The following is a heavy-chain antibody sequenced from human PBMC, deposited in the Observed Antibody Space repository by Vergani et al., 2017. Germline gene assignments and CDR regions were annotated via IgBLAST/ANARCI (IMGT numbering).Heavy chain of an antibody. CDR1: GFSFNTYW. Sequence: EVQLVESGGGSVQSGGSLRLSCVASGFSFNTYWMHWVRQVPGKGLMWVARIDEYGNRATYGDFETGRFTISRDNAKNTVFLQMNNIRADDAGVYYCVRTEYCTGIACNTRFDSWGQGALVTVS. CDR2: IDEYGNRA. V-gene: IGHV3-74*03. D-gene: IGHD2-8*02. J-gene: IGHJ5*01. CDR3: VRTEYCTGIACNTRFDS.